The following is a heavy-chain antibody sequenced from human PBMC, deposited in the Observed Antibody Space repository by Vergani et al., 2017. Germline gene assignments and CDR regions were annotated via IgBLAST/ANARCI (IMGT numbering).Heavy chain of an antibody. CDR3: ARGMTTLMTNLDGFDI. CDR1: GFSVSSHY. J-gene: IGHJ3*02. D-gene: IGHD4-11*01. V-gene: IGHV3-66*02. Sequence: LVESGGGLVQPGWSLRLSCAASGFSVSSHYMLWLRQAPGKGLEWVSTIHISGRTSYADSVKGRLTLTRDNSKNTLHLQMNSLRAEDTAVYFCARGMTTLMTNLDGFDIWGQGTMVTVSS. CDR2: IHISGRT.